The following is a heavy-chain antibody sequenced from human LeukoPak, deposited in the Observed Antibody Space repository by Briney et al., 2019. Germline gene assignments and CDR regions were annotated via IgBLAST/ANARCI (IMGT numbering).Heavy chain of an antibody. CDR2: INHSGST. J-gene: IGHJ4*02. Sequence: SETLSLTCAVYGGSFSGYYWSWIRQPPGKGLEWIGEINHSGSTNYNPSLKSRVTISVDTSKNQFSLKLSSVTAADTAVYYCARVRRLRGYNVFDYWGQGTLVTVSS. CDR1: GGSFSGYY. D-gene: IGHD5-24*01. V-gene: IGHV4-34*01. CDR3: ARVRRLRGYNVFDY.